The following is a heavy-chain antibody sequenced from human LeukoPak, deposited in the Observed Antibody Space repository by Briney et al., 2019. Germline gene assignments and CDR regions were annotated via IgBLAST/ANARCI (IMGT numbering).Heavy chain of an antibody. CDR2: ISGSGDST. CDR3: AKWKYSNSGIDDY. Sequence: GGSLRLSCAASGLTFSSSAMNWVRQAPGKGLEWVSIISGSGDSTIYADSVKGRFTISRDNSRDTVYLQMNSLRAEDTAVYYCAKWKYSNSGIDDYWGQGTLVTVSS. D-gene: IGHD6-6*01. J-gene: IGHJ4*02. V-gene: IGHV3-23*01. CDR1: GLTFSSSA.